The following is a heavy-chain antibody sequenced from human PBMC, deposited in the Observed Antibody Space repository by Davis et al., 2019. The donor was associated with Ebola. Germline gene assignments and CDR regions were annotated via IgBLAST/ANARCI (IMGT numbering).Heavy chain of an antibody. J-gene: IGHJ6*02. CDR3: AKPIVGAHYYYGLDV. V-gene: IGHV3-23*01. CDR1: VFPFSSYT. CDR2: TSGGGGTP. Sequence: GEPPKISCAASVFPFSSYTMTWVRQAPGKGLEWLPATSGGGGTPFYADSVKGRFTISRDNSKNTLYLQMNSLRAEDTAVYFCAKPIVGAHYYYGLDVWGQGTTVTVSS. D-gene: IGHD1-26*01.